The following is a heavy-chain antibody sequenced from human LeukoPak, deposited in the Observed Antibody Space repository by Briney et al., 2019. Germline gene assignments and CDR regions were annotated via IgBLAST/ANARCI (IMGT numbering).Heavy chain of an antibody. CDR1: GFTFSSYA. J-gene: IGHJ2*01. CDR3: ARAWVDYGDYLSDL. V-gene: IGHV4-34*01. D-gene: IGHD4-17*01. Sequence: TGGSLRLSCAASGFTFSSYAMSWIRQPPGKGLEWIGEINHSGSTNYNPSLKSRVTISVDTSKNQFSLKLSSVTAADTAVYYCARAWVDYGDYLSDLWGRGTLVTVSS. CDR2: INHSGST.